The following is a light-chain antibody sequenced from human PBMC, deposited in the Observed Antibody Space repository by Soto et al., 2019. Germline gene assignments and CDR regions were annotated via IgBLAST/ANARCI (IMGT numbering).Light chain of an antibody. J-gene: IGKJ4*01. V-gene: IGKV3-15*01. CDR2: GTS. CDR1: QSVSSN. CDR3: QQYNDWPLT. Sequence: ERVMTQSPATLSVSPGERATLSCRASQSVSSNLAWYQQKPGQVPRLLIYGTSTRATGVPARFSGSGSGTEFTLIVSGLQSEDFAVYYCQQYNDWPLTFGGGTKVEIK.